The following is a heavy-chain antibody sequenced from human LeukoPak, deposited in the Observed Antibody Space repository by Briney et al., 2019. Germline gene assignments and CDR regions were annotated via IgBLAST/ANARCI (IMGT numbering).Heavy chain of an antibody. CDR3: AKESLAQHTNWFDP. Sequence: PGGSLTLYCAASGFTFTNYAMIWLRQAPGKGREWVSAISGSGGGTYYADSGKGPFTISRDNFKNTLYLQMSSLRADDTAVYYCAKESLAQHTNWFDPWGQGTLVTVSS. V-gene: IGHV3-23*01. J-gene: IGHJ5*02. CDR1: GFTFTNYA. CDR2: ISGSGGGT. D-gene: IGHD1-1*01.